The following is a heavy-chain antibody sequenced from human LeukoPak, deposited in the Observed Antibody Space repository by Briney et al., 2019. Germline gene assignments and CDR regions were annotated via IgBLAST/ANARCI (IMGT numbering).Heavy chain of an antibody. D-gene: IGHD3-9*01. CDR2: INHSGST. CDR1: GGSFSGYY. Sequence: SETLSLTCAVYGGSFSGYYWSWIRQPPGKGLEWIGEINHSGSTNYNPSLKSRVTISVDTSKNQFSLKLSSVTAADTAVYYCARVPSGASLRYFDWLPYFDYWGQGTLVTVSS. CDR3: ARVPSGASLRYFDWLPYFDY. J-gene: IGHJ4*02. V-gene: IGHV4-34*01.